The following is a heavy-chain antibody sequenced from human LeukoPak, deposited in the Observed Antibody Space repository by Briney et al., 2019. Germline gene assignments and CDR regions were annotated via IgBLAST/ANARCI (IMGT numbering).Heavy chain of an antibody. CDR1: GGSFSGYS. V-gene: IGHV4-34*01. CDR2: INHSGST. D-gene: IGHD4-17*01. J-gene: IGHJ4*02. CDR3: ARDLKIKAVTMFDY. Sequence: PSETLSLTCAVYGGSFSGYSWSWIRQAPGKGLEWIGEINHSGSTNYNPSLKSRVTISVDTSKNQFSLKLSSVTAADTAVYYCARDLKIKAVTMFDYWGQGTLVTVSS.